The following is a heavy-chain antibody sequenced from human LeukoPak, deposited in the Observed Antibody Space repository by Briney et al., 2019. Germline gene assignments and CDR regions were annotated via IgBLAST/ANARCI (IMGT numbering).Heavy chain of an antibody. CDR3: ARDPTPYYYDSSGYYNDY. CDR1: GYTFNTYG. J-gene: IGHJ4*02. CDR2: ISGYNGKT. Sequence: ASVTVSCKASGYTFNTYGITWVRQAPGQGLEWMGWISGYNGKTKYAQKLQDRVTMTTDTSTTTAYMELRSLTSDDTAVYYCARDPTPYYYDSSGYYNDYWGQGTLVTVSS. V-gene: IGHV1-18*01. D-gene: IGHD3-22*01.